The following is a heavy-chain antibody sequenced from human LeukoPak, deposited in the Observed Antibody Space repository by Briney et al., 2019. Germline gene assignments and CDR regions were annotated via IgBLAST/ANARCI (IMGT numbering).Heavy chain of an antibody. CDR2: IASDGST. Sequence: SGGSLRLSCAASGFTFSDHYMDWVRQAPGKGLVWVSRIASDGSTVYADSVKGRFTISRDNAKDTVYLQMNSLRVEDTAVYYCIGSGGRPGYWGQGTLVTVSS. J-gene: IGHJ4*02. V-gene: IGHV3-74*01. D-gene: IGHD1-26*01. CDR1: GFTFSDHY. CDR3: IGSGGRPGY.